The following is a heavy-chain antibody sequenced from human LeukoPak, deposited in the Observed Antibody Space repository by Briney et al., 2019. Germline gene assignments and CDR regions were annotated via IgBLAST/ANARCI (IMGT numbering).Heavy chain of an antibody. V-gene: IGHV3-21*01. CDR1: GFTFSSYS. CDR2: ISSSSSYI. J-gene: IGHJ4*02. CDR3: ARPDYGSGSYYGLFDY. D-gene: IGHD3-10*01. Sequence: PGGSLRLSCAASGFTFSSYSMNWVRQAPGKGLEWVSSISSSSSYIYYADSVKGRFTISRDNAKNSLYLQMNSLRAEDTAVYYCARPDYGSGSYYGLFDYWGQGTLVTVSS.